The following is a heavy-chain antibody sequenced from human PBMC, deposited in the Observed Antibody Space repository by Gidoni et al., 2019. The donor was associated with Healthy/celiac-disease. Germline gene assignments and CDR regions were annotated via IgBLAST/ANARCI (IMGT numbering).Heavy chain of an antibody. CDR1: GFTFRRYA. Sequence: EVQLLESGGGLVQPGGSLSLPCAASGFTFRRYAMSWVRQAPGKGLEWVAAIGGSGGSTYYADAVKGRFTISRDNSKNTVYLQMNSLRAEDTAVYYCAKEVKRLLWFGEFIWGQGTMVTVSS. CDR3: AKEVKRLLWFGEFI. D-gene: IGHD3-10*01. V-gene: IGHV3-23*01. CDR2: IGGSGGST. J-gene: IGHJ3*02.